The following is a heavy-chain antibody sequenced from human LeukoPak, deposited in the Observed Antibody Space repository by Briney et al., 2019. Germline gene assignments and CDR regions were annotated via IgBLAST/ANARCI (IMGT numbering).Heavy chain of an antibody. CDR3: ARYGSGSYYKPYYMDV. CDR2: IYYSGST. V-gene: IGHV4-4*07. Sequence: SSETLSLTCTVSGGSISSYYWSWIRQPAGKGLEWIGSIYYSGSTYYNPSLKSRVTISVDTSKNQFSLKLSSVTAADTAVYYCARYGSGSYYKPYYMDVWGKGTTVTVSS. CDR1: GGSISSYY. J-gene: IGHJ6*03. D-gene: IGHD3-10*01.